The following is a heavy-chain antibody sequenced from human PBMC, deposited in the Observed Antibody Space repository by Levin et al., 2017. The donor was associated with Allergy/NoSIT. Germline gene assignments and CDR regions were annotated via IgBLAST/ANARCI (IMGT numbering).Heavy chain of an antibody. D-gene: IGHD3-16*01. Sequence: GSLRLSCTVSGGSISSYYWSWIRQPPGKGLEWIGYIYYSGSTNYNPSLKSRVTISVDTSKNQFSLKLSSVTAADTAVYYCAREYGGGMDVWGQGTTVTVSS. J-gene: IGHJ6*02. V-gene: IGHV4-59*01. CDR1: GGSISSYY. CDR3: AREYGGGMDV. CDR2: IYYSGST.